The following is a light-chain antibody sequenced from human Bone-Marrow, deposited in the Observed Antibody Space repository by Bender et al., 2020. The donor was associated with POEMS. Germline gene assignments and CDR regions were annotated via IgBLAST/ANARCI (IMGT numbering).Light chain of an antibody. V-gene: IGLV2-23*02. J-gene: IGLJ3*02. CDR1: NSDVGKYNL. CDR2: KVN. CDR3: CSYAGSPWV. Sequence: QSALTQPASVSGSPGQSITISCTGANSDVGKYNLVSWYQQYPGEAPKLVIYKVNKRPSGVSNRFSGSKSGNTASLTISGLQAGDEADYYCCSYAGSPWVFGGGAKLTVL.